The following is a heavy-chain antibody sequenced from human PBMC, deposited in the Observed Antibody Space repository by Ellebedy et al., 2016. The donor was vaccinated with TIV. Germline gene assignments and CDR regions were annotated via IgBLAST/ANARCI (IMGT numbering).Heavy chain of an antibody. D-gene: IGHD4-17*01. V-gene: IGHV3-7*01. CDR1: GFNFRSYW. J-gene: IGHJ5*02. CDR2: IRQEGDEI. Sequence: GESLKISCAASGFNFRSYWMTWVRQAPGKGLEWVAKIRQEGDEIYYVESVKGRFTISRDNAKYSLFLQMNSLRVEDTAVYYCARRASYGDYAVQVNPWFDPWGQGTLVTVSS. CDR3: ARRASYGDYAVQVNPWFDP.